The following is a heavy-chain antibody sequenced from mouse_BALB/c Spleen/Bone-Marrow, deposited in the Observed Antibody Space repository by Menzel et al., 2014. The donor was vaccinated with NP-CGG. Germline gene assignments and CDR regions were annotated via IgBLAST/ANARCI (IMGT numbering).Heavy chain of an antibody. Sequence: VKVVESGAELVRPGTSVKVSCKASGYAFTNYLIEWVKQRPVRGLEWIGVINPGSGGANYNAKFNGKATLTADKSSSTAYMQLSSLTSDDSAVYFCAREWTARAVDYWGQGTTLTVSS. D-gene: IGHD3-2*01. CDR3: AREWTARAVDY. V-gene: IGHV1-54*01. CDR2: INPGSGGA. CDR1: GYAFTNYL. J-gene: IGHJ2*01.